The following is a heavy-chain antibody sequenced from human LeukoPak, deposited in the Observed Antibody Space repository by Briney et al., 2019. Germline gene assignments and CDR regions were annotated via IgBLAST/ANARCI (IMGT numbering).Heavy chain of an antibody. CDR3: ASGGGLYCSSTSCYVFDY. Sequence: GGSLRLSCAASGFTFSSYWMSWVRQAPGKGLEWVANIKQDGSEKYYVDSVKGRFTISRDNAKNSPYLQMNSLRAEDTAVYYCASGGGLYCSSTSCYVFDYWGQGALVAVSS. J-gene: IGHJ4*02. CDR1: GFTFSSYW. V-gene: IGHV3-7*01. CDR2: IKQDGSEK. D-gene: IGHD2-2*01.